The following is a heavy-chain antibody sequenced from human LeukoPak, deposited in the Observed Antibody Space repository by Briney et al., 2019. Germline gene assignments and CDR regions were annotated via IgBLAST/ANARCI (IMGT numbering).Heavy chain of an antibody. CDR1: GGSFSGYY. J-gene: IGHJ4*02. Sequence: SETLSLTCAVYGGSFSGYYWSWIRQPPGKGLEWIGEINHSGSTNYNPSLKSRVTISVDTSKNQFSLKLSSVTAADTAVYYCARSIAARPDYWGQGTLVTVSS. D-gene: IGHD6-6*01. V-gene: IGHV4-34*01. CDR2: INHSGST. CDR3: ARSIAARPDY.